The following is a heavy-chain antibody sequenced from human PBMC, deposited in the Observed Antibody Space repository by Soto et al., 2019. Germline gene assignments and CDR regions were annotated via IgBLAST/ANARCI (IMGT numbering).Heavy chain of an antibody. CDR3: AREKDSTMGPSFDS. CDR1: GFTFSSYG. J-gene: IGHJ4*02. D-gene: IGHD5-18*01. Sequence: GGSLRLSCAASGFTFSSYGMHWVRQAPGKGLEWVAVIWYDGSNKDYADSVRGRFTISRDNSKNTLYLQINSLRAEDTALYYCAREKDSTMGPSFDSWGQGTLVTVSS. V-gene: IGHV3-33*08. CDR2: IWYDGSNK.